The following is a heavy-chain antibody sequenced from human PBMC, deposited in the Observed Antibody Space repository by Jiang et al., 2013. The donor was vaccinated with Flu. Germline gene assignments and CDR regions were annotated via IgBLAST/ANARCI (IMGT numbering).Heavy chain of an antibody. J-gene: IGHJ5*02. Sequence: GPGLVKPSETLSPTCTVSGGPISSASYYWGWIRQPPGEGLEWIGSIYYSGDTYYNPSLKSRVTTSIDTSKNHFSLKMNDVTAADTAVYYCARLLGSRLRGVKWNWFDPWGQGILVTVSS. CDR3: ARLLGSRLRGVKWNWFDP. D-gene: IGHD3-10*01. CDR2: IYYSGDT. V-gene: IGHV4-39*02. CDR1: GGPISSASYY.